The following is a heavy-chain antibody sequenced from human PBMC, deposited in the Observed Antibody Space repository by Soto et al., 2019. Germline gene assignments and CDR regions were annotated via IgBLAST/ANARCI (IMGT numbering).Heavy chain of an antibody. V-gene: IGHV3-21*06. CDR3: ARESEDLTSNFDY. Sequence: GGSLRLSCAASGFTFTRFSMNWVRQAPGKGLEWVSSISSTTNYIYYGDSMKGRFTISRDNAKNSLYLEMNSLRAEDTAVYYCARESEDLTSNFDYWGQGTLVTVSS. J-gene: IGHJ4*02. CDR1: GFTFTRFS. CDR2: ISSTTNYI.